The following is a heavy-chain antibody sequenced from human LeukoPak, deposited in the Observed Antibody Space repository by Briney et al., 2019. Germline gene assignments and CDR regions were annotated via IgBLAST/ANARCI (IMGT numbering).Heavy chain of an antibody. J-gene: IGHJ6*01. CDR2: IINSGDT. D-gene: IGHD1-26*01. Sequence: PGGSLRLSCAASGFTFSNFAMSWVRRTPGKGLEWVSGIINSGDTLYGDSVKGRFTISRDNSKNTLYLEMNSLSAEDTAIYYCAKMKGHPLPKYYMDVWGQGTTVTVSS. V-gene: IGHV3-23*01. CDR1: GFTFSNFA. CDR3: AKMKGHPLPKYYMDV.